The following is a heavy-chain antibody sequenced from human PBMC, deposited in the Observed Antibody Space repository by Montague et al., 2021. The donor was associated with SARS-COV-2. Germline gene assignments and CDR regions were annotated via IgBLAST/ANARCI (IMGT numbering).Heavy chain of an antibody. J-gene: IGHJ4*02. D-gene: IGHD3-3*01. CDR1: GFSISSGYY. Sequence: SETLSLTCSVSGFSISSGYYWGWIRQTPGKGLEWIGSRYQNGAIYYSPSLKRPVTILLDTSKNQFSLSLTSVTAADTAVYYCARSGVGIFDFSYFDSWGQGSLVIVSS. CDR3: ARSGVGIFDFSYFDS. CDR2: RYQNGAI. V-gene: IGHV4-38-2*02.